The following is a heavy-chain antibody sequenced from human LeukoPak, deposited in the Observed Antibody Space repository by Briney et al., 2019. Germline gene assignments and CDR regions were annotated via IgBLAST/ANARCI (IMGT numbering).Heavy chain of an antibody. V-gene: IGHV5-51*01. D-gene: IGHD4-23*01. CDR1: GYSFTSYW. CDR3: ARHYTLGYGGNSGDY. CDR2: IYPGDSDT. J-gene: IGHJ4*02. Sequence: GESLKISCKGSGYSFTSYWIGWVRQMPGKGLEWMGIIYPGDSDTRYSPSFQGQVTISVDKSISTAYLQWSSLKASDTAMYYCARHYTLGYGGNSGDYWGQGTLVTVSS.